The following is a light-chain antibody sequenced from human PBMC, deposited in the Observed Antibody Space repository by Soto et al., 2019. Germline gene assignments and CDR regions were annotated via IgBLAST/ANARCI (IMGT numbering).Light chain of an antibody. CDR1: QSVSSS. CDR3: QQRSNWPRT. J-gene: IGKJ1*01. V-gene: IGKV3-11*01. Sequence: EIVLTQSPATLSLSPGERATLSCRASQSVSSSLAWFQQRPGQAPRLLIYGVSNRATGVPARFSGSGSGTDFTLTISSLEPEDFAVYYCQQRSNWPRTFGQGTKVEI. CDR2: GVS.